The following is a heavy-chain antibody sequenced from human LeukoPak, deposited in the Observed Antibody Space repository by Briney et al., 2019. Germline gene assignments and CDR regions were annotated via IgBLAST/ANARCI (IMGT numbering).Heavy chain of an antibody. D-gene: IGHD5-12*01. Sequence: ASVKVSCKASGYTFTGYYMHWVRQAPGQGLEWMGWINPNSGGTNYAQKFQGRVTMSVDTSKNQFSLKLSSVTAADTAVYFCASGSSGYDPWGQGTLVTVSS. CDR3: ASGSSGYDP. J-gene: IGHJ5*02. V-gene: IGHV1-2*02. CDR1: GYTFTGYY. CDR2: INPNSGGT.